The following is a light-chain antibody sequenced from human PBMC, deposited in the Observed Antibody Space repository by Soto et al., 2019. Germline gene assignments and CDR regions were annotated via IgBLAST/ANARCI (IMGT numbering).Light chain of an antibody. CDR3: QQYVATPRT. V-gene: IGKV4-1*01. J-gene: IGKJ1*01. Sequence: DIVMTQSPDSLAVSLGERATINCKASQSVFYTSVNKDYLAWYQHKEGQPPKLLIYWASTRESGVPDRFSGSGSGTDFTLPIRDLQAEGVEVYFCQQYVATPRTFGQGTKVQLK. CDR1: QSVFYTSVNKDY. CDR2: WAS.